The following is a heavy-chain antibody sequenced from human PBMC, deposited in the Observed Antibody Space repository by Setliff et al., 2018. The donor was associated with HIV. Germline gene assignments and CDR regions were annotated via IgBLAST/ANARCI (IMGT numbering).Heavy chain of an antibody. CDR1: GYSFTNYD. CDR2: MSPKSGYA. J-gene: IGHJ5*02. Sequence: GASVKVSCKASGYSFTNYDINWVRQAPGHGLEWVGWMSPKSGYADYAQKFQGRVTMTRNTSINTVYMELSSLKSEDTAVYYCARDKSDIVGEAWLDPWGQGTLVTVSS. V-gene: IGHV1-8*01. CDR3: ARDKSDIVGEAWLDP. D-gene: IGHD2-21*01.